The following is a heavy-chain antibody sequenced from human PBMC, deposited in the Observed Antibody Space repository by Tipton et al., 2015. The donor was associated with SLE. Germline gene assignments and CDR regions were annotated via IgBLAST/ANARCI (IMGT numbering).Heavy chain of an antibody. J-gene: IGHJ4*02. V-gene: IGHV4-59*01. CDR3: ARAGVIAFSYYFDY. D-gene: IGHD3-22*01. CDR1: GGSISSYY. CDR2: IYYSGST. Sequence: TQSLTCTVSGGSISSYYWSWIRQPPGKGLEWIGYIYYSGSTNYNPSLKSRVTISVDTSKNQFSLKLSSVTAADTAVYYCARAGVIAFSYYFDYWGQGTLVTVSS.